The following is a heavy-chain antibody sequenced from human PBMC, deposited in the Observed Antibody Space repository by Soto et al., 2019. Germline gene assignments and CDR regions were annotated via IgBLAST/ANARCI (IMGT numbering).Heavy chain of an antibody. J-gene: IGHJ4*02. Sequence: ASVKGSCKASGYTYTSYAGHWVSQTQGQRLEWMGWINAGNGNTKYSQKFQGRVTMTTDTSTSTAYMELRSLRSDDTAVYYCARLPPSAARNDYWGQGTLVTVSS. V-gene: IGHV1-3*01. CDR2: INAGNGNT. CDR3: ARLPPSAARNDY. D-gene: IGHD6-6*01. CDR1: GYTYTSYA.